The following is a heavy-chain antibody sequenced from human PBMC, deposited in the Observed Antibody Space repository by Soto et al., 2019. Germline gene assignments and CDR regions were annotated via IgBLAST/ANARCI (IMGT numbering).Heavy chain of an antibody. CDR3: ARHSIAAAGIDAFDI. Sequence: VGSLRLSYAAYGFTFSDYYMTWIRQAPGKGLEWVSYISSSGSTIYYADSVKGRFTISRDNAKNSLYLQMNSLRAEDTAVYYCARHSIAAAGIDAFDIWGQGTMVTVSS. V-gene: IGHV3-11*01. D-gene: IGHD6-13*01. CDR1: GFTFSDYY. CDR2: ISSSGSTI. J-gene: IGHJ3*02.